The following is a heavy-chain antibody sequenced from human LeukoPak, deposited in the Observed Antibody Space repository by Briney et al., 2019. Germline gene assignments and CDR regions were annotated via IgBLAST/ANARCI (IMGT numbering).Heavy chain of an antibody. D-gene: IGHD3-22*01. Sequence: SETLSLTCTVSGGPISSYYWSWIRQPAGKGLEWIGRIYTSGSTNYNPPLKSRVTISVDRSKNQFSLKLSSVTAADTAVYYCARGLTYYYDSSGYRHYFDYWGQGTLVTVSS. V-gene: IGHV4-4*07. CDR2: IYTSGST. J-gene: IGHJ4*02. CDR1: GGPISSYY. CDR3: ARGLTYYYDSSGYRHYFDY.